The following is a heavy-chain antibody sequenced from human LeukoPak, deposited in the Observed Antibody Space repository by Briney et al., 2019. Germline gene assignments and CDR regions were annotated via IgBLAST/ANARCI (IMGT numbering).Heavy chain of an antibody. J-gene: IGHJ4*02. CDR2: ISAYNGNT. CDR1: GYTFTIYG. D-gene: IGHD3-22*01. CDR3: ARGYYYDPQAV. Sequence: ASVTVSFTASGYTFTIYGISWVRQAPGQGLEWMGWISAYNGNTNYAQKLQGRVTMTTDTSTSTAYMELRSLRSDDTAVYYCARGYYYDPQAVWGQGTLVTVSS. V-gene: IGHV1-18*01.